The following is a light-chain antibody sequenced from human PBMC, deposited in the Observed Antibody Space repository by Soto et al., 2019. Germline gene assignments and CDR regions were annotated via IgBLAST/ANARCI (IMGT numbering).Light chain of an antibody. Sequence: QSALTQPASASGSPGQSITISCTGTSSDVGAYDYVSWYQQHPDKAPKLMIYEVSNRPSGVSNRFSGSKSVNTATLTISGLQAEDEADYYCSSYTSSSTRGFGTGTKVTVL. J-gene: IGLJ1*01. CDR3: SSYTSSSTRG. CDR1: SSDVGAYDY. V-gene: IGLV2-14*03. CDR2: EVS.